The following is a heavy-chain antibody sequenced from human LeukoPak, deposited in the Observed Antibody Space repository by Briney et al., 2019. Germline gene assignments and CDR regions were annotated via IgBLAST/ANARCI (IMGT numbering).Heavy chain of an antibody. V-gene: IGHV3-7*01. CDR1: GFSFSTYW. Sequence: GGFLRLSCAASGFSFSTYWMSWVRQAPGKGLEWVASTQPDGGAQYYVDSVRGRFTISRDNAENFLYLQMHSLRAADTAIYYCLRHHDHWGQGTLVTVSS. D-gene: IGHD3-3*01. CDR3: LRHHDH. J-gene: IGHJ4*02. CDR2: TQPDGGAQ.